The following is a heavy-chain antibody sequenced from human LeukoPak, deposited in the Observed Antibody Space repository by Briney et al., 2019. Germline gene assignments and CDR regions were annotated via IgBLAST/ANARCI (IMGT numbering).Heavy chain of an antibody. J-gene: IGHJ4*02. Sequence: GGSLRLSCAASGFTFSSYSMNWVRQAPGKGLEWVSSISSSSSYIYYADSVKGRFTISRDNAKNSLYLQMNSLRAEDTAVYYCARGNYDLGSYSRYYFDYWGQGTLVTVSS. CDR2: ISSSSSYI. CDR3: ARGNYDLGSYSRYYFDY. CDR1: GFTFSSYS. V-gene: IGHV3-21*01. D-gene: IGHD3-10*01.